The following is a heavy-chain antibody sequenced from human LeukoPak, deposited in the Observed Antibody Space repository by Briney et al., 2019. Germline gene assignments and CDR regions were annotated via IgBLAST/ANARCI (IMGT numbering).Heavy chain of an antibody. CDR2: IYYRGST. Sequence: SETLSLTCTVSGGSISSSSYYWGWIRQSPGKGLEWIGSIYYRGSTYHNPSLKSRVTISVDTSKNQFSLKLSSVTAADTAVYYCAIPNGFSYGFFDSWGQGILVTVSS. CDR1: GGSISSSSYY. J-gene: IGHJ4*02. CDR3: AIPNGFSYGFFDS. V-gene: IGHV4-39*01. D-gene: IGHD5-18*01.